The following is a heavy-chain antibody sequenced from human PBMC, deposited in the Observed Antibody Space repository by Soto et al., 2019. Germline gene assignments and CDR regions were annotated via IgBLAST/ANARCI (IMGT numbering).Heavy chain of an antibody. V-gene: IGHV4-59*01. CDR2: IYYSGST. CDR1: GGSISSYF. Sequence: SETLSLTCTVSGGSISSYFWSWIRQPPGKGLEWIGYIYYSGSTNYNPSLKSRVTISVDTSKNQFSLKLSSVTAADTAVYYCARVYYYGSGSYSNNWFDPWGQGTLVTVS. J-gene: IGHJ5*02. D-gene: IGHD3-10*01. CDR3: ARVYYYGSGSYSNNWFDP.